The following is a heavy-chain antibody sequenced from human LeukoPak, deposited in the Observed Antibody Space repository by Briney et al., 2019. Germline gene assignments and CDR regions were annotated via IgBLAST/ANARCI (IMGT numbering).Heavy chain of an antibody. Sequence: GGSLRLSCAASGFTFSSYSMNWVRRAPGKGLEGVSYISSSSSTIYYADSVKGRFTISRDNAKNSLYLQMNSLRAEDTAVYYCARALGAKNDYWGQGTLVTVSS. V-gene: IGHV3-48*01. CDR3: ARALGAKNDY. D-gene: IGHD1-1*01. J-gene: IGHJ4*02. CDR1: GFTFSSYS. CDR2: ISSSSSTI.